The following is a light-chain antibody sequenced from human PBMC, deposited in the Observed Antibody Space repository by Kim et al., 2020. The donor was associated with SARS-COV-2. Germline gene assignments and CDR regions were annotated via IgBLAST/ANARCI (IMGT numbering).Light chain of an antibody. CDR3: SSYTSSKTVI. Sequence: GQSITISCSRTRSDVGGYNFVSWYQQYPGKAPKLIIYDVIKRPSGVSDRFSGSKSDNTASLTISGLQAEDESDYYCSSYTSSKTVIFGGGTQLTVL. CDR2: DVI. J-gene: IGLJ2*01. CDR1: RSDVGGYNF. V-gene: IGLV2-14*04.